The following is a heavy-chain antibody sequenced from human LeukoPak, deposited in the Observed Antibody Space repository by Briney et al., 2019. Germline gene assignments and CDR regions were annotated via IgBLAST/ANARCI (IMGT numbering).Heavy chain of an antibody. CDR1: GFTFSSYA. CDR2: ISYDGSIK. V-gene: IGHV3-30-3*01. CDR3: ARDLSNVPGQY. D-gene: IGHD3-10*02. Sequence: GGSLRLSCAASGFTFSSYAMHWVRQAPGKGLECVAVISYDGSIKYYADSVKGRFTISTDISKSTLSLQMDSVRPEDTALYYCARDLSNVPGQYWGQGTLVTVSS. J-gene: IGHJ4*02.